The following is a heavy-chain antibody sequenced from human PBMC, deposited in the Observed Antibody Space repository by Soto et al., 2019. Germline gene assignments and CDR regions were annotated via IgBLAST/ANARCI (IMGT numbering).Heavy chain of an antibody. CDR3: ASNRYCSVGSCYSSYYYYGMDV. CDR1: GGTFSSYA. Sequence: QFQLVQSGAEVKKPGSSVKVSCKASGGTFSSYAISWVRQAPGQGLEWMGGIIPIFGTANYAQKFQGRGTITADESTSTADMEQSSLRSEDTDVYYCASNRYCSVGSCYSSYYYYGMDVWGQGTTVTVSS. D-gene: IGHD2-15*01. V-gene: IGHV1-69*12. CDR2: IIPIFGTA. J-gene: IGHJ6*02.